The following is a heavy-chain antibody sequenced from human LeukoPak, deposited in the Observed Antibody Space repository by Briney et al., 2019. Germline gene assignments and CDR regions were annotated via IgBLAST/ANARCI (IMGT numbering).Heavy chain of an antibody. Sequence: GGSLRLSCAASGFTFNNYAMNWVRQAPGKGLEWVSLISGSGGSTYYADSVKGRFTISRDNSMNTVYLQMNSLRAEDTAVYYCARVKRTDSSGYLNYFDYWGQGTLVTVSS. CDR1: GFTFNNYA. CDR2: ISGSGGST. CDR3: ARVKRTDSSGYLNYFDY. D-gene: IGHD3-22*01. V-gene: IGHV3-23*01. J-gene: IGHJ4*02.